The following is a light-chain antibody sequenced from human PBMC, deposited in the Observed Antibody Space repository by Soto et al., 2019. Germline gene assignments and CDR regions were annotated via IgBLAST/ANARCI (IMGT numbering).Light chain of an antibody. V-gene: IGLV1-40*01. CDR3: QSYDNTLSGPIYV. CDR2: GDN. J-gene: IGLJ1*01. CDR1: TSNIGAPYD. Sequence: QSVLTQPPSVSGAPGQRVSISCTGSTSNIGAPYDVHWYQHLPGTAPKLLIYGDNNRPSGVPDRFSGSKSGTSASLAITRLQAEDEADYFCQSYDNTLSGPIYVFGTGTKVTVL.